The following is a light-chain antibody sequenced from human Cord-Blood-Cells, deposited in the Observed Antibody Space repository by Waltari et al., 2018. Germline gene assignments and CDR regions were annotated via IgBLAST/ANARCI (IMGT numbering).Light chain of an antibody. Sequence: DIVMTQPPDSLAVSLGERATINCKSSQSFLYSSNNKNYLAWYQQKPGQPPKLLIYWASTRESGVPDRFSGSGSGTDFTLTISSLQAEDVAVYYCQQYYSTPPTFGQGTKLEIK. V-gene: IGKV4-1*01. J-gene: IGKJ2*01. CDR1: QSFLYSSNNKNY. CDR3: QQYYSTPPT. CDR2: WAS.